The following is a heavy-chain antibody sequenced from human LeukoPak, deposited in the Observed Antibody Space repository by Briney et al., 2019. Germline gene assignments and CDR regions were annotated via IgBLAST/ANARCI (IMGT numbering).Heavy chain of an antibody. CDR3: ARATTVGGVRFDY. J-gene: IGHJ4*02. CDR2: IYTTGDT. D-gene: IGHD3-16*01. V-gene: IGHV4-4*09. CDR1: GVSISSYY. Sequence: SETLSLTCTVSGVSISSYYWSWIRQPPGKGLEWIGSIYTTGDTRYNPSLKSRVTISADTSKNQFSLKLSSVTAADTAVYYCARATTVGGVRFDYWGQGTLVTVSS.